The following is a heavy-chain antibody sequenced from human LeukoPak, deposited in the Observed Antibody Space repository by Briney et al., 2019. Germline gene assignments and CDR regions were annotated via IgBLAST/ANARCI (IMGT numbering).Heavy chain of an antibody. CDR1: GFTFSNYA. CDR2: VSFDGSKK. CDR3: TRAKRGPFDY. V-gene: IGHV3-30-3*01. Sequence: GGSLRLSCAASGFTFSNYAIHWVRQAPGKGLDWVAVVSFDGSKKYYADSVKGRFTISRDNSKNTLYLQMNTLRPDDTAVYYCTRAKRGPFDYWGKGTLVTVSS. J-gene: IGHJ4*01.